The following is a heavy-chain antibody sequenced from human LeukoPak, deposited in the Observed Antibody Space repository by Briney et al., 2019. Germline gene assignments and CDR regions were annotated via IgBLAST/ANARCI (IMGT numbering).Heavy chain of an antibody. D-gene: IGHD1-20*01. CDR1: GYSINNGFY. J-gene: IGHJ4*02. V-gene: IGHV4-38-2*02. Sequence: SETLSLTCTVSGYSINNGFYWGCIRQPPGKGLAWIGSIYHSERTHYNPSLKSRVTISVDTSKNQFSLKLSSVTAADTAVYYCARVLPITPYFDYWGQGTLVTVSS. CDR2: IYHSERT. CDR3: ARVLPITPYFDY.